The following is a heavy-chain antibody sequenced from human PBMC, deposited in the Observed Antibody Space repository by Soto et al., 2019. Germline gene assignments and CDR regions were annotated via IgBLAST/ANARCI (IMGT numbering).Heavy chain of an antibody. J-gene: IGHJ6*03. D-gene: IGHD6-13*01. CDR1: GFTFSGSA. Sequence: LRLSCAASGFTFSGSAMHWVRQASGKGLEWVGRIRSKANSYATAYAASVKGRFTISRDDSKNTAYLQMNSLKTEDTAVYYCTRQEAHLFIATNGPMDVWGKGTTVTVSS. V-gene: IGHV3-73*01. CDR3: TRQEAHLFIATNGPMDV. CDR2: IRSKANSYAT.